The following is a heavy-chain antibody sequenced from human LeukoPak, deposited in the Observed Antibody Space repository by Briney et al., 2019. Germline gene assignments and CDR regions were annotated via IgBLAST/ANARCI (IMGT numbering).Heavy chain of an antibody. V-gene: IGHV3-7*03. D-gene: IGHD3-3*01. CDR2: IKQDGSEK. CDR3: ARDQYDSWSRRGNFDS. CDR1: GFTFRTYW. Sequence: PGGSLRLSCAASGFTFRTYWMGWVRQAPGKGLEWMANIKQDGSEKNYVDSVKGRFTISRDNTKNSLYLQMNSLRAEDTAVFYCARDQYDSWSRRGNFDSWGQGTLVIVSS. J-gene: IGHJ4*02.